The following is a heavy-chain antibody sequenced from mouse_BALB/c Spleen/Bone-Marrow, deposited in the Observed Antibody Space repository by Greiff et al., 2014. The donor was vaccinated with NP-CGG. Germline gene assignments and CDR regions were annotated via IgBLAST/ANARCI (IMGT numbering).Heavy chain of an antibody. Sequence: EVQLVESGGGLVKPGGSLKLSCAASGFTFSDFYMFWFRQTPEKRLEWVATISNGGTYTYYPDSVKGRFTISRDNAKNNLYLQMSRLKSEDTAMYYCARSGERYGAMEYWGQGTAVTVTS. CDR3: ARSGERYGAMEY. D-gene: IGHD1-1*02. J-gene: IGHJ4*01. CDR2: ISNGGTYT. V-gene: IGHV5-4*02. CDR1: GFTFSDFY.